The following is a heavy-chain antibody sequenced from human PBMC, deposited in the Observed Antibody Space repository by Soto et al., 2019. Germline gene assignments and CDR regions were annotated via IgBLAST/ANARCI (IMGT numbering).Heavy chain of an antibody. V-gene: IGHV4-4*07. J-gene: IGHJ5*02. CDR3: AREGYIGGWWERGRNGFDP. CDR1: GGSISIYY. D-gene: IGHD6-13*01. Sequence: PSETMSLTCTVSGGSISIYYWSWIRQPAGKGLEWIGRIYTSGSTNYNPSLKSRVTMSVDTSKNQFSLKLSSVTAADTAVYYCAREGYIGGWWERGRNGFDPWGQGTQVTVSS. CDR2: IYTSGST.